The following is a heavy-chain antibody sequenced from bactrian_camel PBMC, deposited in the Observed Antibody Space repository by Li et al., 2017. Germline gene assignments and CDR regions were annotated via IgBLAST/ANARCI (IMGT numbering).Heavy chain of an antibody. V-gene: IGHV3S53*01. CDR2: IDVDGKT. Sequence: HVQLVESGGGSVQAGGSLTLSCSASTSGYTYSTDCMGWFRQAPGQGREGVAAIDVDGKTDYADFVKGRFTISQDAATDTVYLQMNSLKPEDTAMYYCAALPRASLYACNSYTIKFGVHKEGTQVTVS. J-gene: IGHJ4*01. CDR1: TSGYTYSTDC. D-gene: IGHD1*01.